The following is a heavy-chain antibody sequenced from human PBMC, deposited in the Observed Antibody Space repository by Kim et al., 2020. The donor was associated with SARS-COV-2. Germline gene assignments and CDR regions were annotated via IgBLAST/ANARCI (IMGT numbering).Heavy chain of an antibody. Sequence: GGSLRLSCAASGFTFSSCAMSWVRQAPGRGLEWVAGISGSGGGTYYAESVKGRFSISRDNSKNTLYLQMNSLRAEDTAVYYCAKDGWNRGMGVWGQGTTGTVSS. J-gene: IGHJ6*02. D-gene: IGHD6-19*01. CDR1: GFTFSSCA. V-gene: IGHV3-23*01. CDR3: AKDGWNRGMGV. CDR2: ISGSGGGT.